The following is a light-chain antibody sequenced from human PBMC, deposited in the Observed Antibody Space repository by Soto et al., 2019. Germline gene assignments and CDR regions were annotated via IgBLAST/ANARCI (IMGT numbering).Light chain of an antibody. Sequence: EIVMTQSPATLSVSPGERATLSCRASQSVSRNLAWYQQKVGQAPRLLIYGASTRAAGIPARFSGSGSGTECTLTISKLEPEDVAVYYCQQRKSWPRTFGQGTKVDIK. CDR1: QSVSRN. J-gene: IGKJ1*01. V-gene: IGKV3-15*01. CDR2: GAS. CDR3: QQRKSWPRT.